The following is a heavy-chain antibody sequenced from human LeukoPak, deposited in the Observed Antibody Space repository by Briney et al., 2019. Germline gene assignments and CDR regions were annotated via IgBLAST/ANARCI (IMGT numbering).Heavy chain of an antibody. Sequence: GGSLRLSCAGSGFTFSNYWMTWVRQAPGKGRERVANVKQDESEKHYVDSVKGRFTISRDNAKSSLYLRMDSLRVEDTAVYYCARDRDYHDDRTDYYYDAFDIWGQGTTVTVSS. D-gene: IGHD3-22*01. CDR3: ARDRDYHDDRTDYYYDAFDI. V-gene: IGHV3-7*01. CDR1: GFTFSNYW. J-gene: IGHJ3*02. CDR2: VKQDESEK.